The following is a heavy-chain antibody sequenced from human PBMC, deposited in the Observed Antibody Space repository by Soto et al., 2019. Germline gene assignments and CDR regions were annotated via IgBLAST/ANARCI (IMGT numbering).Heavy chain of an antibody. Sequence: SQTLSLTCVISGDSVSSNTGTWDWIRRSPSRGLEWLGRTYYRSRWFNDYAVSVKSRITITADTSENQFSLHLSSVTPEDTAVYYCAKDFGYNYGYDAFDIWGQGTMVTVSS. D-gene: IGHD5-18*01. CDR3: AKDFGYNYGYDAFDI. CDR1: GDSVSSNTGT. V-gene: IGHV6-1*01. J-gene: IGHJ3*02. CDR2: TYYRSRWFN.